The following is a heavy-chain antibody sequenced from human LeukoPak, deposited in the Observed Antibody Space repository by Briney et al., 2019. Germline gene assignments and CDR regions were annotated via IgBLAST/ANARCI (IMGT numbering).Heavy chain of an antibody. J-gene: IGHJ4*02. CDR3: ARGIAARPGY. V-gene: IGHV3-21*01. CDR1: GFTFSSYS. D-gene: IGHD6-6*01. CDR2: ISSSSSYV. Sequence: GGSLRLSCAASGFTFSSYSMNWVRQAPGKGLEWVSSISSSSSYVYYADSVKGRFTISRDNAKNSLYLQMNSLRAEDTAVYYCARGIAARPGYWGQGTLVTVSS.